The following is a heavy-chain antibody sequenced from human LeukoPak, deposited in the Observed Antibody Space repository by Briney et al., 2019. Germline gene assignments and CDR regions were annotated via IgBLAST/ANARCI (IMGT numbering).Heavy chain of an antibody. CDR1: GFTFSSYS. CDR3: ARDLLGTVTTFHAFDI. J-gene: IGHJ3*02. Sequence: GGSLRLSCAASGFTFSSYSMNWVRQAPGKRLEWVSSISGSSSYIYYADSVKGRFTISRHNAKNSLYLQMNSLRAEDTAVYYCARDLLGTVTTFHAFDIWGQGTMVTVSS. CDR2: ISGSSSYI. D-gene: IGHD4-17*01. V-gene: IGHV3-21*01.